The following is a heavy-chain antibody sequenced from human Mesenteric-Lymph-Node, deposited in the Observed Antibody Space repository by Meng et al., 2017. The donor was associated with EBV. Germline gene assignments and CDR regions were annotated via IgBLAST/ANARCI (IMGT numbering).Heavy chain of an antibody. V-gene: IGHV1-18*01. CDR1: GYTFTSYA. Sequence: QVQLVQFGGEVKKPGASLKVSCKTSGYTFTSYAISWVRQAPGQGLEWMGWISVYNGVTNYAPNLQGRVTVTTDTSTTTAYMELTGLTSADTAVYYCARGGAARPFDYWGQGTLVTVSS. CDR2: ISVYNGVT. J-gene: IGHJ4*02. D-gene: IGHD6-6*01. CDR3: ARGGAARPFDY.